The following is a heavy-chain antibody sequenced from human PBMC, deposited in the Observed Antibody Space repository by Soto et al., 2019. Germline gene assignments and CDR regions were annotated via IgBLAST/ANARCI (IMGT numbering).Heavy chain of an antibody. J-gene: IGHJ4*02. V-gene: IGHV3-30*18. CDR2: ISYDGGNK. Sequence: VGSLRLSCAASGFTFSSYGMHWVRQAPGKGLEWVAVISYDGGNKYYADSVKGRFTISRDNSKNTLYLQVNSLRAEDTAVYYCAKAVGITMIVDYWGQGTLVTVSS. CDR1: GFTFSSYG. CDR3: AKAVGITMIVDY. D-gene: IGHD3-22*01.